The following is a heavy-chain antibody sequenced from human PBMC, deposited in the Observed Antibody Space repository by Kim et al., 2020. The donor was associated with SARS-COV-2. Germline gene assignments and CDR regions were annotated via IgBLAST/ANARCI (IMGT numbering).Heavy chain of an antibody. D-gene: IGHD5-12*01. CDR3: ARRYSGYDFSGMDV. J-gene: IGHJ6*02. CDR1: GFTFSSYD. Sequence: GGSLRLSCAASGFTFSSYDMHWVRQATGKGLEWVSAIGTAGDTYYPGSVKGRFTISRENAKNSLYLQMNSLRAGDTAVYYCARRYSGYDFSGMDVWGQGTTVTVSS. CDR2: IGTAGDT. V-gene: IGHV3-13*01.